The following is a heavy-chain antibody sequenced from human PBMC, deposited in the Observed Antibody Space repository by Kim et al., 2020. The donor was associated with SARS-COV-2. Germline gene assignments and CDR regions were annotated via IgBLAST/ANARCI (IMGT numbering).Heavy chain of an antibody. CDR3: AHTHLALIAHYSYAF. J-gene: IGHJ4*02. V-gene: IGHV2-5*02. D-gene: IGHD2-21*01. CDR2: IFWDDDK. CDR1: GFSVDTSRVG. Sequence: SGPTLVKPTQTLTLTCTVSGFSVDTSRVGVGWIRQPPGKALEWLAIIFWDDDKRYSPSLKSRLTISKDTSKNQVLLSMTNMDPVDTATYFCAHTHLALIAHYSYAFWGQGILVTVSS.